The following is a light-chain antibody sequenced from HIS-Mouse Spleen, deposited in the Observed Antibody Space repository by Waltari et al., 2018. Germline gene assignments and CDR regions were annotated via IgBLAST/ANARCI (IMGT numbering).Light chain of an antibody. J-gene: IGLJ2*01. CDR2: EDS. CDR1: AVPKQY. CDR3: YSTDSSGNHRV. V-gene: IGLV3-10*01. Sequence: SYELTQPPSVSVSPGQTARITCSGDAVPKQYASWYQQKSGQTPVLVIYEDSKRPSGIPERFSGSSSGTMATLTISGAQVEDEADYYCYSTDSSGNHRVFGGGTKLTVL.